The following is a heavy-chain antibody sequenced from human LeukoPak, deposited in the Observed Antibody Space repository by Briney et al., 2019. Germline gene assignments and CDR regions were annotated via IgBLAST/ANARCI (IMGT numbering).Heavy chain of an antibody. V-gene: IGHV6-1*01. D-gene: IGHD6-13*01. Sequence: SLTLSLTFAISGDSVSINSVAWNWVRQSPSRGLEWLGSTYYRSKWYNDYAVSVRSRLTITADTSKNQFSLQLNSVIPEDTAVYYCARVGSTAYFDSWGQGTLVTASS. CDR1: GDSVSINSVA. CDR2: TYYRSKWYN. CDR3: ARVGSTAYFDS. J-gene: IGHJ4*02.